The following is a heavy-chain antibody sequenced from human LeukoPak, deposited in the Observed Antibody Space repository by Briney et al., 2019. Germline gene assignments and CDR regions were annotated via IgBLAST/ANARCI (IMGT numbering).Heavy chain of an antibody. CDR2: VYSGGQT. J-gene: IGHJ2*01. Sequence: GGSLRLSCAASGFTFSSYAMSWVRQAPGKGLEWVSIVYSGGQTYYTDSVKGRFTISRGNSKNTLFLQMNSLRAEDTAVYYCAGGGYSWHFDLWGRGTLVTVSS. CDR3: AGGGYSWHFDL. V-gene: IGHV3-23*03. CDR1: GFTFSSYA. D-gene: IGHD1-26*01.